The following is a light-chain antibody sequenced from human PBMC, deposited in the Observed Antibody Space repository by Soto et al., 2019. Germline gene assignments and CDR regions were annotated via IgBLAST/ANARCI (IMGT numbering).Light chain of an antibody. V-gene: IGKV1-5*03. CDR1: KRINTW. CDR3: QQYKTYYRT. J-gene: IGKJ1*01. CDR2: DGS. Sequence: DIQITQSPSTLSAYVGDRITITCRNSKRINTWLAWYQQKPGEAPKLLIYDGSTLERGVPSRFSGSGSGTEFTLTISRLQPDDFGTFYCQQYKTYYRTFGQGTTVEVK.